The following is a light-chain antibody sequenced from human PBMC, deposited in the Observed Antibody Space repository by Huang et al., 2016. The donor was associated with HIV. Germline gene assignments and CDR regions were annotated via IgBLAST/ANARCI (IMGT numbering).Light chain of an antibody. V-gene: IGKV1-5*03. CDR3: QQYSRSAT. J-gene: IGKJ2*01. Sequence: DIQMTQSPSTLSASVGDRVTITCRASQSVTIWRAWYQQKPGKAPKLLIYKAATLESGVPSRFSGSGSGTEFTLTISSLQPDDFATYYCQQYSRSATFGQGTKLEIK. CDR2: KAA. CDR1: QSVTIW.